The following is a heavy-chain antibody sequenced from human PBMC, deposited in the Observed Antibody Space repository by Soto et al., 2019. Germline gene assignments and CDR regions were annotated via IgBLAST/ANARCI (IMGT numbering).Heavy chain of an antibody. Sequence: QVQLQESGPGLVKPSQTLSLTCTVSGSSISSADHYWTWIRQPPGKGLEWIGYIYWSGSTHYNPSLNSRLTISVDTSKSQFSLKLSSVTAADTAVYYCARDTGANYYVDNWGQGTLVTVSS. CDR1: GSSISSADHY. D-gene: IGHD2-8*02. V-gene: IGHV4-30-4*01. CDR2: IYWSGST. J-gene: IGHJ4*02. CDR3: ARDTGANYYVDN.